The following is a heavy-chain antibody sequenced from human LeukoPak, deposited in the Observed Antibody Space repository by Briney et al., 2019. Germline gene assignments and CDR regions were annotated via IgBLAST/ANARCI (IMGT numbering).Heavy chain of an antibody. V-gene: IGHV3-23*01. CDR1: GFTFSSYA. J-gene: IGHJ6*02. Sequence: PGGSLGLSCVASGFTFSSYAMSWVRQAPGKGLEWVSGISGSGDNTYYADSVKGRFTISRDNSKFTLYMQMNSLRAEDTAVYYCARVRAGYCTSTSCYTGMDVWGQGTTVTVSS. CDR2: ISGSGDNT. CDR3: ARVRAGYCTSTSCYTGMDV. D-gene: IGHD2-2*01.